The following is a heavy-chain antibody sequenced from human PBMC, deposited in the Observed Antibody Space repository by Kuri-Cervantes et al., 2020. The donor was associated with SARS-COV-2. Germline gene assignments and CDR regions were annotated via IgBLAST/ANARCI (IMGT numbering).Heavy chain of an antibody. D-gene: IGHD3-10*01. CDR1: GFTVSSNY. Sequence: GESLKISCAASGFTVSSNYMSWVRQAPGKGLEWVSVIYSGGSTYYADSVKGRFTISRDNAKNSLYLQMNSLRAEDTAVYYCARAMVQGALDYWGQGTLVTVSS. V-gene: IGHV3-66*01. CDR3: ARAMVQGALDY. CDR2: IYSGGST. J-gene: IGHJ4*02.